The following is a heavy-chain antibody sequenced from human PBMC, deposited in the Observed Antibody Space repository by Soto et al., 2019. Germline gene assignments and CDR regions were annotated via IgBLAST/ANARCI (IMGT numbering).Heavy chain of an antibody. V-gene: IGHV3-7*03. CDR1: GFAFGSDW. D-gene: IGHD3-22*01. Sequence: PGGSLRLSCGASGFAFGSDWMGWVRQAPVKGLEWVAYINQGGSETYYVDSVRGRFTVSRDNARNSLDLQMNSLKADDTAVYYCARGSLYSSVWLNWFDPWGRGTLVTVSS. CDR2: INQGGSET. J-gene: IGHJ5*02. CDR3: ARGSLYSSVWLNWFDP.